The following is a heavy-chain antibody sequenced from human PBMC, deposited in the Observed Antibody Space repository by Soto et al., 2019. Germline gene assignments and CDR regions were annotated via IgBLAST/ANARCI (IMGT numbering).Heavy chain of an antibody. V-gene: IGHV3-23*01. CDR2: FSGRDATT. CDR1: GFTFRSYT. CDR3: VRTIVGATKGGWFDP. D-gene: IGHD1-26*01. Sequence: EVQLSESGGGLVQPGGSLRLSCAASGFTFRSYTMSWVRQSPGKGLEWVSSFSGRDATTYYADSVTGRFTISRDNSKNTLDLQMNSLRAEDTALYFCVRTIVGATKGGWFDPWGQGALVTVSS. J-gene: IGHJ5*02.